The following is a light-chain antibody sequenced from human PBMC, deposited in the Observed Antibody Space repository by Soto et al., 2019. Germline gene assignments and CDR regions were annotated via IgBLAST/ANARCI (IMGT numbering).Light chain of an antibody. CDR3: CSYVGRNTLYV. J-gene: IGLJ1*01. CDR1: SSDIGDYDY. V-gene: IGLV2-11*01. Sequence: QSALTQPRSVSGSPGQSVTISCSGSSSDIGDYDYVSWYQQHPGKAPTLLIYDVTKRPSGVPDRFSGSKSGDMASLAISGLQAGDEGNYYCCSYVGRNTLYVFGTGTKVTVL. CDR2: DVT.